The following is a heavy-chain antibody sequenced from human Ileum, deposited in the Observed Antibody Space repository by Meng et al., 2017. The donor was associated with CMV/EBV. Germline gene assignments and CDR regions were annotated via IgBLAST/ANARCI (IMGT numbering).Heavy chain of an antibody. CDR3: ARFRIAALGNLFDP. D-gene: IGHD6-13*01. CDR1: GASISSGDYY. V-gene: IGHV4-30-4*08. CDR2: IFFSGNT. Sequence: QVQLPESGPGLVEPSQTLSLSCTVPGASISSGDYYWSWSRQPPGKGLEWIGYIFFSGNTYYNQSLNNRVIISIDTPRNQFSLKVDSVTAADTAVYYCARFRIAALGNLFDPWGHGTLVTVSS. J-gene: IGHJ5*02.